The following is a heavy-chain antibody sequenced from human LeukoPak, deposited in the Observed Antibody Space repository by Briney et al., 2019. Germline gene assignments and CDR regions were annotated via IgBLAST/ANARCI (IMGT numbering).Heavy chain of an antibody. CDR2: ISAYNGNT. V-gene: IGHV1-18*01. Sequence: ASVKVSCKASGYTFTSYGISWVRQAPGQGLEWMGWISAYNGNTNYAQKLQGRVTMTTDTSMSTAYMELRSLRSDDTAVYYCARAAYYYDSSPNWFDPWGQGTLVTVSS. CDR1: GYTFTSYG. D-gene: IGHD3-22*01. CDR3: ARAAYYYDSSPNWFDP. J-gene: IGHJ5*02.